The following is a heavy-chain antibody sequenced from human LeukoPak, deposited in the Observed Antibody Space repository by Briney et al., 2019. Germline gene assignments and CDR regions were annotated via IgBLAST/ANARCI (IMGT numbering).Heavy chain of an antibody. CDR1: GFTFSSYG. D-gene: IGHD3-22*01. J-gene: IGHJ3*02. Sequence: GGSLRLSCAASGFTFSSYGMHWVRQAPGKGLEWVAVISYDGGNKYYADSVKGRFTISRDNSKNTLYLQMNSLRAEDTAVYYCAKPSESSGPTPDAFDIWGQGTMVTVSS. V-gene: IGHV3-30*18. CDR2: ISYDGGNK. CDR3: AKPSESSGPTPDAFDI.